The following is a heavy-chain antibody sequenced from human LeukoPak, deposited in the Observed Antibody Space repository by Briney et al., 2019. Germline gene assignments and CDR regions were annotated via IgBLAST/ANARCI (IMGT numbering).Heavy chain of an antibody. CDR2: IIPIFGTA. CDR3: ASVRLGELSPVDY. J-gene: IGHJ4*02. Sequence: ASVKVSCKASGGTFSSYAISWVRQAPGQGLEWMGGIIPIFGTANYAQKFQGRVTITADKSTSTAYMELSSLRSEDTAVCYCASVRLGELSPVDYWGQGTLVTVSS. CDR1: GGTFSSYA. D-gene: IGHD3-16*02. V-gene: IGHV1-69*06.